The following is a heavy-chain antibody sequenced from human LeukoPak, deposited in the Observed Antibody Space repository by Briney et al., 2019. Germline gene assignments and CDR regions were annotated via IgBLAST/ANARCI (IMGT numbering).Heavy chain of an antibody. CDR3: TRIYGSGTSFGYLDV. Sequence: SETLSLTCTVSGGSISSYYWSWIRQPPGKGLEWIGYIYTTGSTNHNPSLKSRVTISVDTSKNQFSLKLTSVTAADTAVHYCTRIYGSGTSFGYLDVWGKGTTVTVSS. CDR2: IYTTGST. D-gene: IGHD3-10*01. J-gene: IGHJ6*03. CDR1: GGSISSYY. V-gene: IGHV4-4*09.